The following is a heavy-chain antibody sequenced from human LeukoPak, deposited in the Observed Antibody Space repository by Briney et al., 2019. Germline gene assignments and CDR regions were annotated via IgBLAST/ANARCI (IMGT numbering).Heavy chain of an antibody. Sequence: SQTLSLTCTVSGGSISSGGYYWRWIRQHPGKGLEWIGYIYYSGSTYYNPSLKSRVTISVDTSKNQFSLKLSSVTAADTAVYYCARAEKDLDIYESYFDYWGQGTLVTVSS. CDR2: IYYSGST. V-gene: IGHV4-31*03. D-gene: IGHD3-9*01. J-gene: IGHJ4*02. CDR1: GGSISSGGYY. CDR3: ARAEKDLDIYESYFDY.